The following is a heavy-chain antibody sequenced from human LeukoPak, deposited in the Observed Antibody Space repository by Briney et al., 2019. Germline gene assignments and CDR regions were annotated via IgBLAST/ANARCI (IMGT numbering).Heavy chain of an antibody. CDR2: TYYRSKWYN. Sequence: SQTLSLTCAISGDSVSSKSAAWSWIRQSPSRGFEWLGRTYYRSKWYNDYAVSVKSRITINPDTSKNQFSLRLNSVTAADTAVYYCARDSAPNLLAYFDYWGQGILVTVSS. D-gene: IGHD2/OR15-2a*01. V-gene: IGHV6-1*01. CDR1: GDSVSSKSAA. CDR3: ARDSAPNLLAYFDY. J-gene: IGHJ4*02.